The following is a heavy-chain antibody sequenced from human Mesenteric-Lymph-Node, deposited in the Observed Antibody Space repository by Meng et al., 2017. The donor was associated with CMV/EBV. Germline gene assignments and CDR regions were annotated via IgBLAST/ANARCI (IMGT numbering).Heavy chain of an antibody. CDR2: INSDGSST. D-gene: IGHD3-10*01. V-gene: IGHV3-74*01. J-gene: IGHJ3*02. CDR3: ATELGSTGAFDI. CDR1: GFTFSSHW. Sequence: GESLKISCVASGFTFSSHWMHWVRQAPGKGLVWVSRINSDGSSTSYADSVKGRFTISRDNAKNTLYLQMNSLRAEDTAVYYCATELGSTGAFDIWGQGTMVTVSS.